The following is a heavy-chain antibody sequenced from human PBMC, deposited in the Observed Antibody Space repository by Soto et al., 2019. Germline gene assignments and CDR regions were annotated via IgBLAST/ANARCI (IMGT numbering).Heavy chain of an antibody. CDR3: ARDVSSDTTGFRGYDL. CDR2: FIPIFVSA. D-gene: IGHD3-10*01. V-gene: IGHV1-69*01. J-gene: IGHJ4*02. CDR1: GGTVSSYA. Sequence: QLHLVQSGAEVKKAGSSVKVSCKASGGTVSSYAITWVRQAPGKGLEWMGVFIPIFVSAHYAPKFQGRITITADESTCTAYMELSGLTSEDTATYYCARDVSSDTTGFRGYDLWGQGTQVTVSS.